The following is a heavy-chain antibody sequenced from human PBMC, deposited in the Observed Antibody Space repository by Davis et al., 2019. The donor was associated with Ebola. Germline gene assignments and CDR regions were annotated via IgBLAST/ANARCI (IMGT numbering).Heavy chain of an antibody. CDR1: GFTFSNYV. J-gene: IGHJ4*02. D-gene: IGHD6-13*01. Sequence: GESLKISCAASGFTFSNYVLNWVRQAPGKGLEWVAAISGSGASTYYADSVMGRFTISRDNAKNSLYLQMSSLRVEDTAVYYCTRDRSVAGWGQGTLVTVSS. CDR3: TRDRSVAG. V-gene: IGHV3-23*01. CDR2: ISGSGAST.